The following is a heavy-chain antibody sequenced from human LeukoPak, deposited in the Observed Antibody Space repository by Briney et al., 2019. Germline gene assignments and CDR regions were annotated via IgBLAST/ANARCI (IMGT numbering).Heavy chain of an antibody. CDR3: AKDRITMVRGGLLLDY. CDR2: ISGSGGST. CDR1: GFTFSSYA. J-gene: IGHJ4*02. D-gene: IGHD3-10*01. V-gene: IGHV3-23*01. Sequence: GGSLRLSCAASGFTFSSYAMNWVRQAPGKGLECILTISGSGGSTYYADSVKGRFTISRDNSKNTLYLQMNSLRAEDTAVYYCAKDRITMVRGGLLLDYWGQGTLVTVSS.